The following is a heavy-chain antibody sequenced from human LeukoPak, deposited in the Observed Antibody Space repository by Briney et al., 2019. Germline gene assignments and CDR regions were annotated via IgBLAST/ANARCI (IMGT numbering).Heavy chain of an antibody. Sequence: GGSLRLSCAASGFTFSSYAMSWVRQAPGKGLEWVSAISGSGGSTYYADSVKGRFTISRDNSKNTLCLQMNSLRAEDTAVYYCAKDRRFLEWLLIGSGFDYWGQGTLVTVSS. J-gene: IGHJ4*02. CDR2: ISGSGGST. CDR3: AKDRRFLEWLLIGSGFDY. CDR1: GFTFSSYA. D-gene: IGHD3-3*01. V-gene: IGHV3-23*01.